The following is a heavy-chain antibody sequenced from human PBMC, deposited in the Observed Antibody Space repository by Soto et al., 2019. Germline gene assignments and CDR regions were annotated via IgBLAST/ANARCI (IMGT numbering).Heavy chain of an antibody. V-gene: IGHV3-9*01. CDR2: ISWNSGSI. D-gene: IGHD6-19*01. J-gene: IGHJ4*02. Sequence: EVQLVESGGGLVQPGRSLRLSCAASGFTFDDYAMHWVRQAPGKGLEWVSGISWNSGSIGYADSVKGRFTISRDNAKNSLYLQMNSLRAEDTALYYCAKKLAVAGTDNGSFDYWGQGTLVTVSS. CDR1: GFTFDDYA. CDR3: AKKLAVAGTDNGSFDY.